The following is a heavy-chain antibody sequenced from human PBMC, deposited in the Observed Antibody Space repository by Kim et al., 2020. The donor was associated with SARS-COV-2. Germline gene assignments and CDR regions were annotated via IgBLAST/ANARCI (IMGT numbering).Heavy chain of an antibody. Sequence: SETLSLTCIVSSDSFSAYYWSWIRQIPGKRLEWIGYIFYSGGTNYNPSLKSRATISWDTSRNQFSLDLTSVTQADTAVYYCARSEGRASWHQFDYWGLG. CDR1: SDSFSAYY. CDR2: IFYSGGT. V-gene: IGHV4-59*01. CDR3: ARSEGRASWHQFDY. J-gene: IGHJ4*02.